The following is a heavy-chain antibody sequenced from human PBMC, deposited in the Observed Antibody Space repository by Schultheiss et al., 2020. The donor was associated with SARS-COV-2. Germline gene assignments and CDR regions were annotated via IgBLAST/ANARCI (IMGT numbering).Heavy chain of an antibody. D-gene: IGHD3-10*01. J-gene: IGHJ6*03. Sequence: GGSLRLSCAASGFTFSSYAMSWVRQAPGKGLEWVSAISGSGGSTYYADSVKGRFTISRDNSKNTLYLQMNSLRAEDTAVYYCAKVGEAIAPYYYYYMDVWGKGTTVTVYS. V-gene: IGHV3-23*01. CDR3: AKVGEAIAPYYYYYMDV. CDR1: GFTFSSYA. CDR2: ISGSGGST.